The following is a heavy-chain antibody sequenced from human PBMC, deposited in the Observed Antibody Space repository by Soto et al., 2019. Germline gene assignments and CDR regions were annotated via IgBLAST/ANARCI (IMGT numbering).Heavy chain of an antibody. V-gene: IGHV3-30*04. J-gene: IGHJ6*02. CDR3: ARGGSGWYKDGMDV. Sequence: QVQLVESGGGVVQPGRSLRLSCAASGFTFSSYAMHWVRQAPGKGLEWVAVISYDGRNKYYADSVKGRFTISRDNSKNTLYLQMNGLSAEDTAVYYCARGGSGWYKDGMDVWGQGTKVTVSS. CDR1: GFTFSSYA. D-gene: IGHD6-19*01. CDR2: ISYDGRNK.